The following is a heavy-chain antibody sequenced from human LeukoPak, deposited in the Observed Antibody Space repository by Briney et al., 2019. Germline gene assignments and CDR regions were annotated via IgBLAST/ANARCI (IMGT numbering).Heavy chain of an antibody. D-gene: IGHD2-2*02. V-gene: IGHV4-59*01. CDR1: GGSISSYY. Sequence: KPSETLSLTCTVSGGSISSYYWSWIRQPPGKGLEWIGYIYYSGSTNYNPSLKSRVTISVDTSKNQFSLKLSSVTAADTAVYYCARGLYPYYWYLDLWGRGTLVTVSS. CDR3: ARGLYPYYWYLDL. J-gene: IGHJ2*01. CDR2: IYYSGST.